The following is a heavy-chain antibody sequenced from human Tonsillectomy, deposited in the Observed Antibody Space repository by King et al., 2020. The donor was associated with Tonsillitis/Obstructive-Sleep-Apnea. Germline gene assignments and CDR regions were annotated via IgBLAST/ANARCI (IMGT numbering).Heavy chain of an antibody. CDR3: AKGSGDRSGWFEHNLCDP. Sequence: VQLVESGGGLVQPGGSLRLSCAASGFAFDNYAMNWVRQAPGKGLEWVSAISGIGGATYYADSLRGRFTISRDNSKNTLFLQMNSLRAEDTAVYYCAKGSGDRSGWFEHNLCDPWGQGTLVTVSS. CDR1: GFAFDNYA. CDR2: ISGIGGAT. J-gene: IGHJ5*02. D-gene: IGHD6-19*01. V-gene: IGHV3-23*04.